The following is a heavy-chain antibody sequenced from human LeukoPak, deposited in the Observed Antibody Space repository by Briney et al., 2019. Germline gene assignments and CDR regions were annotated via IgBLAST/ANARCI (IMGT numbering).Heavy chain of an antibody. Sequence: SETLSLTCAVYGGSFSGYYWSWIRQPPGKRLEWIGRVNHGGSTNYNPSLESRVTLSVHTSKNQFSLNLTSVTAADAAVYYCARGTYDSSGYYFYFDYWAQGILVTVSS. CDR3: ARGTYDSSGYYFYFDY. J-gene: IGHJ4*02. V-gene: IGHV4-34*01. D-gene: IGHD3-22*01. CDR2: VNHGGST. CDR1: GGSFSGYY.